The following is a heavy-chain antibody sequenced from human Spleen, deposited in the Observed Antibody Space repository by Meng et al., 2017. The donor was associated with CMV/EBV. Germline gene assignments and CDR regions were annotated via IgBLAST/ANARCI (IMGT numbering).Heavy chain of an antibody. CDR3: AKAVYYGSGSLPHYYYYGMDV. J-gene: IGHJ6*02. V-gene: IGHV3-33*06. CDR2: IWYDGSNK. CDR1: GFTFSSYA. D-gene: IGHD3-10*01. Sequence: GGSLRLSCAASGFTFSSYAMHWVRQAPGKGLEWVAVIWYDGSNKYYADSVKGRFAISRDNSKNTLYLQMNSLRAEDTAVYYCAKAVYYGSGSLPHYYYYGMDVWGQGTTVTVSS.